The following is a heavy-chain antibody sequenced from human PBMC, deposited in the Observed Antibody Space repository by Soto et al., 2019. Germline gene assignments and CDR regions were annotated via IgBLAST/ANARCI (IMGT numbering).Heavy chain of an antibody. J-gene: IGHJ5*02. Sequence: VASVKVSCKASGGTFSSYAISWVRQAPGQGLEWMGGIIPIFGTANYAQKFQGRVTITADKSTSTAYMELSSLRSEDTAVYYCARDLPSITIFGVVTNNWFDPWGQGTLVTVSS. CDR1: GGTFSSYA. D-gene: IGHD3-3*01. CDR2: IIPIFGTA. V-gene: IGHV1-69*06. CDR3: ARDLPSITIFGVVTNNWFDP.